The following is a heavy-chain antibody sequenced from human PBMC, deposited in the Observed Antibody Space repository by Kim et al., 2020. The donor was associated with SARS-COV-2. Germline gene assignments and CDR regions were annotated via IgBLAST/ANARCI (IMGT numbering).Heavy chain of an antibody. D-gene: IGHD3-10*01. J-gene: IGHJ6*02. CDR2: INPSGGST. CDR3: ARDDSMVRGVIIISAYYYGMDV. Sequence: ASVKVSCKASGYTFTSYYMHWVRQAPGQGLEWMGIINPSGGSTSYAQKFQGRVTMTRDTSTSTVYMELSSLRSEDTAVYYCARDDSMVRGVIIISAYYYGMDVWGQETTVTVSS. CDR1: GYTFTSYY. V-gene: IGHV1-46*01.